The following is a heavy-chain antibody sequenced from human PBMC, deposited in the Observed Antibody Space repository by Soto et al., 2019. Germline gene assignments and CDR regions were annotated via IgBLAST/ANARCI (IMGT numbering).Heavy chain of an antibody. V-gene: IGHV3-23*01. CDR1: GFTFSSYA. Sequence: GGSLRLSCAASGFTFSSYAMSWVRQAPGKGLEWVSAISGSGGSTYYADSVKGRFTISRDNSKNTLYLQMNSLRAEDTAVYYCAKDRAIGAIVLMVFAGWGQGTLVTVSS. J-gene: IGHJ4*02. CDR3: AKDRAIGAIVLMVFAG. CDR2: ISGSGGST. D-gene: IGHD2-8*01.